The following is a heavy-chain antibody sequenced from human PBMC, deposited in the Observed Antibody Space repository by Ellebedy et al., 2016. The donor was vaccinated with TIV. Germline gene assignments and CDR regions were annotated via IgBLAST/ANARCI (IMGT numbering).Heavy chain of an antibody. J-gene: IGHJ5*02. CDR3: ATDVLTGGWFGEHASFDP. Sequence: ASVKVSCXVSGYTLTELSMHWVRQAPGKGLEWMGGFDPEDGETIYAQKFQGRVTMTEDTSTDTAYMELSSLRSEDTAVYYCATDVLTGGWFGEHASFDPWGQGTLVTVSS. V-gene: IGHV1-24*01. D-gene: IGHD3-10*01. CDR1: GYTLTELS. CDR2: FDPEDGET.